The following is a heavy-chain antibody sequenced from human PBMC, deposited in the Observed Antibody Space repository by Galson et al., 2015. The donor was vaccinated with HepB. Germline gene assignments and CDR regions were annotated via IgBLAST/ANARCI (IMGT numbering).Heavy chain of an antibody. Sequence: SVKVSCKVSGYTLTEFSMHWVRQAPGGRLEWLGGFDPENSETIYAQKFRGRVTMTEDASTDTAYMQLSRLRSEDTAIYYCATSNYDFNSGLFDYWGRGTLVTVSS. V-gene: IGHV1-24*01. J-gene: IGHJ4*02. D-gene: IGHD3-3*01. CDR3: ATSNYDFNSGLFDY. CDR2: FDPENSET. CDR1: GYTLTEFS.